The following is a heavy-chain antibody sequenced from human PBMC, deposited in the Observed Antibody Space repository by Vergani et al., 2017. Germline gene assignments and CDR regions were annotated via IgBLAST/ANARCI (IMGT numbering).Heavy chain of an antibody. CDR3: ASDAHSGQGADR. Sequence: QLHLQESGPGLVKPSETLSLTCTVSGGSITSSSYYWGWIRPPPGKGLEWIGNIYLSGGAYYNPSLKGRVTISVDTSKNQFSLEVTSVTAADTAVYYCASDAHSGQGADRWGQGILVTVTS. D-gene: IGHD6-19*01. J-gene: IGHJ5*02. CDR1: GGSITSSSYY. CDR2: IYLSGGA. V-gene: IGHV4-39*01.